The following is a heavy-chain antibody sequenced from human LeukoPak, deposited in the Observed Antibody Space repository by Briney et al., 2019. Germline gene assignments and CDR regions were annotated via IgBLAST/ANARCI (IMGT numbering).Heavy chain of an antibody. D-gene: IGHD6-19*01. J-gene: IGHJ4*02. CDR2: IYYSGST. CDR1: GGSISISNYY. V-gene: IGHV4-39*07. Sequence: SETLSLTCTVSGGSISISNYYWAWIRQPPGKGLERIGSIYYSGSTYYNPSLKSRVTISVDTSKNQFSLKLSSVTAADTAVYYCARVTSGWYSGFDCWGQGTLVTVSS. CDR3: ARVTSGWYSGFDC.